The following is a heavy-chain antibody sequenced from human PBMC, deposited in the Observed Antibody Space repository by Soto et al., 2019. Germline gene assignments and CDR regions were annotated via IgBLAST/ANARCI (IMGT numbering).Heavy chain of an antibody. J-gene: IGHJ4*02. CDR1: VFTFSSYV. D-gene: IGHD2-21*02. Sequence: GSLTLSCAASVFTFSSYVFSWVRQAPGQGLELVSAITGSGCRTYYADSVRGRFTIARDNTQNTLYLQMNSVRAEDTAVYYCAKDRETDGGDCYNYWGQGTLVTVSS. V-gene: IGHV3-23*01. CDR3: AKDRETDGGDCYNY. CDR2: ITGSGCRT.